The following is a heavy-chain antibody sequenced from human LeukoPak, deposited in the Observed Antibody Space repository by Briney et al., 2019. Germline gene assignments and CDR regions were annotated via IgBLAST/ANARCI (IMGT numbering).Heavy chain of an antibody. CDR2: IYSDNT. V-gene: IGHV3-53*01. D-gene: IGHD3-10*01. Sequence: GGSLRLSCTSSNSMSWVRQAPGKGLEWVSFIYSDNTHYSDSVKGRFTISRDNAKKSLSLVMNSLRAEDTALYYCARAIGDHYGSGSPQFPQPHMLYYNYMDVWGKGTTVIVSS. CDR1: SSNS. J-gene: IGHJ6*03. CDR3: ARAIGDHYGSGSPQFPQPHMLYYNYMDV.